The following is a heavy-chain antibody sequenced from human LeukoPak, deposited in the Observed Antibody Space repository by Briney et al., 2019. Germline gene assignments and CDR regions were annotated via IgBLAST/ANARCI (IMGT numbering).Heavy chain of an antibody. D-gene: IGHD6-13*01. J-gene: IGHJ1*01. V-gene: IGHV1-24*01. CDR1: GYTLTELS. CDR3: ATQQLVRFVLRFQH. CDR2: FDPEDGET. Sequence: ASVKVSCKVSGYTLTELSMHWVRQAPGKGLEWMGRFDPEDGETIHAQKFQGRVTMTEDTSTNTAYMELSSLRSEDTAVYYCATQQLVRFVLRFQHWGQGTLVTVSS.